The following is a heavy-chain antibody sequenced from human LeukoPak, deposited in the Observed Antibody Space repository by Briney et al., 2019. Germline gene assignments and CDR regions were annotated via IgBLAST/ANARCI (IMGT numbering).Heavy chain of an antibody. D-gene: IGHD2-15*01. CDR1: GGSVSSGDSY. Sequence: PSETLSLTCTVSGGSVSSGDSYWSWIRQPPGKGLEWIGYIDNSGSTYYNPSLKSRVTISVDKSKDQVSLKLSSVTAADTAVYYCARLGSGGTWGQGTLVTVSS. V-gene: IGHV4-30-4*01. CDR3: ARLGSGGT. J-gene: IGHJ5*02. CDR2: IDNSGST.